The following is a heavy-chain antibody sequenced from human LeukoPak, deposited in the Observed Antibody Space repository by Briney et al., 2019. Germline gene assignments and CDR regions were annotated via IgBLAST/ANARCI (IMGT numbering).Heavy chain of an antibody. V-gene: IGHV3-7*01. CDR1: GFTFSSYA. Sequence: GGSLRLSCAASGFTFSSYAMSWVRQAPGKGLEWVANIKQDGSEKYYVDSVKGRFTISRDNAKNSLYLQMNSLRAEDTAVYYCARYISYYYYYMDVWGKGTTVTVSS. CDR3: ARYISYYYYYMDV. D-gene: IGHD3-16*02. CDR2: IKQDGSEK. J-gene: IGHJ6*03.